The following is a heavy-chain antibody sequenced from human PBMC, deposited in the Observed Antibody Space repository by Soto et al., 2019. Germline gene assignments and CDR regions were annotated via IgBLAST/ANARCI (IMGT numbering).Heavy chain of an antibody. CDR1: GGSFSAYY. Sequence: PSETLSLTCAVYGGSFSAYYWTWIRQPPGKGLEWIGEINHSGSTNYKPSLRSRVTISVDTSKNQLSLKVNSVTAADTAVYYCARGRTLITGTSLDYWGQGTLVTVSS. J-gene: IGHJ4*02. CDR2: INHSGST. V-gene: IGHV4-34*01. CDR3: ARGRTLITGTSLDY. D-gene: IGHD1-20*01.